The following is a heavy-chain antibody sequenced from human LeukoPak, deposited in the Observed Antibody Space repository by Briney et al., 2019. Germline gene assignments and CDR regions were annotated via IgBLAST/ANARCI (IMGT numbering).Heavy chain of an antibody. CDR1: GGSISSYY. J-gene: IGHJ6*03. CDR2: IYYSGST. CDR3: ARDKQRFGNYYYYMDV. V-gene: IGHV4-59*01. D-gene: IGHD1/OR15-1a*01. Sequence: SETLSLTCTVSGGSISSYYWSWIRQPPGKGLEWIGYIYYSGSTNYNPSLKSRVTISVDTSKNQFSLKLSSVTAADTAVYYCARDKQRFGNYYYYMDVWGKGTTVTVSS.